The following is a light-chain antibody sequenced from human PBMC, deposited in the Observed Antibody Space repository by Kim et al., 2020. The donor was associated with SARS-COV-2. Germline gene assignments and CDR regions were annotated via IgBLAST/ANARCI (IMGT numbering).Light chain of an antibody. CDR3: SSYTSSNINYV. J-gene: IGLJ1*01. Sequence: QSALTQPASVSGSPGQSITISCTGTSGDVGGYDYVAWYQHHPGKAPKLMLFDVSKRPSGVSNRFSGSKSGNTASLTISGLQAEDEADYYCSSYTSSNINYVFGTGTKVTVL. CDR2: DVS. CDR1: SGDVGGYDY. V-gene: IGLV2-14*03.